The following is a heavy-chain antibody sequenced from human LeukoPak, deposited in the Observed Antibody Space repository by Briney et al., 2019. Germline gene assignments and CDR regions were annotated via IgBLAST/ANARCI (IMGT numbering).Heavy chain of an antibody. CDR1: GFTFDDYG. D-gene: IGHD4-17*01. CDR2: INWNGGST. Sequence: PGGSLRLSCAASGFTFDDYGMSWVRQAPGKGLEWVSGINWNGGSTGYADSVKGRFTISRDNAKNSLYLQMNSLRAEDTALYHCGRVGGYGDTIPHFDDWGQGTLVTVSS. CDR3: GRVGGYGDTIPHFDD. J-gene: IGHJ4*02. V-gene: IGHV3-20*01.